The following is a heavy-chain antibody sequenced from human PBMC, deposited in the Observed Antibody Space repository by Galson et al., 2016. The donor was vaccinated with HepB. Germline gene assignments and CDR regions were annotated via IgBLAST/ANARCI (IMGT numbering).Heavy chain of an antibody. J-gene: IGHJ4*02. CDR3: AKSPWYDSSGYYYFDY. CDR1: GFTFSSYA. Sequence: SLRLSCAASGFTFSSYAMSWVRQAPGEGLEWISGISGSGGSTFYADSVKGRFTISRDKSKNTLYLQMNSLRTEDTAVYHCAKSPWYDSSGYYYFDYWGQGTLVTASS. D-gene: IGHD3-22*01. CDR2: ISGSGGST. V-gene: IGHV3-23*01.